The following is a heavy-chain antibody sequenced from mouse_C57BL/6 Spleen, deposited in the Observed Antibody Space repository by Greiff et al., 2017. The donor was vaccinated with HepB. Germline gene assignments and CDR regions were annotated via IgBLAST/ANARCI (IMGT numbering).Heavy chain of an antibody. D-gene: IGHD3-3*01. J-gene: IGHJ4*01. V-gene: IGHV1-64*01. CDR2: IHPNSGST. CDR3: ARKRAYAMDY. Sequence: VQLQQSGAELVKPGASVKLSCKASGYTFTSYWMHWVKQRPGQGLEWIGMIHPNSGSTNYNEKFKSKATLTVDKSSSTAYMQLSSLTSEDSAVYYCARKRAYAMDYWGQGTSVTVSS. CDR1: GYTFTSYW.